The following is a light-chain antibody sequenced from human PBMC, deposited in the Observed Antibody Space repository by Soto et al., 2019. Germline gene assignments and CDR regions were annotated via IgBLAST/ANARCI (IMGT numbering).Light chain of an antibody. CDR2: EVS. Sequence: QSVLTQPASVSGSPGQSITISCTGTNSDIGAYNYVSWYQHHPGKAPRLMIFEVSNRPSAVASRFSGSKTGNTASLTISGLQADDEADYYCLSYATTCTLVLGTGTKVTVL. CDR3: LSYATTCTLV. CDR1: NSDIGAYNY. V-gene: IGLV2-14*01. J-gene: IGLJ1*01.